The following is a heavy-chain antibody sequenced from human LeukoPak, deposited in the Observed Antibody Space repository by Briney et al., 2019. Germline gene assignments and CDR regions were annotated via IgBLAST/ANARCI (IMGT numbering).Heavy chain of an antibody. D-gene: IGHD4-17*01. J-gene: IGHJ4*02. Sequence: SETLSLTCTVSGVSISNYYWSWIRQPPGKGLEWIGYIYYSGSTNYNPSLKSRVTISVDTSKNQFSLKLSSVTAADTAVYYCATGDGDYFDYWGQGTLVIVSS. CDR3: ATGDGDYFDY. V-gene: IGHV4-59*01. CDR1: GVSISNYY. CDR2: IYYSGST.